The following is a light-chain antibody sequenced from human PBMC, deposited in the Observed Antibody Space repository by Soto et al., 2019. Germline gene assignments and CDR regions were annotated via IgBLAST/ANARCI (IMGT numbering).Light chain of an antibody. Sequence: EIVLTQSPGTLSLSPGERATLSCRASQSVSSNYLAWYQQRPGQAPGLLIYGASSRATGIPDRFSGSGSGTDFTLTISRLEPEDFAVYYCQHYGDAPPRITFGQGTRLEIK. CDR3: QHYGDAPPRIT. CDR1: QSVSSNY. V-gene: IGKV3-20*01. CDR2: GAS. J-gene: IGKJ5*01.